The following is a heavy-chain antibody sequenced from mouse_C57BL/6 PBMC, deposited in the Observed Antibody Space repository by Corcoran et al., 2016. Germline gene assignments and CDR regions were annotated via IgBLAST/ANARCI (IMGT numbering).Heavy chain of an antibody. Sequence: QVQLKQSGAELVRPGASVKLSCKASGYTFTDYYINWVKQRPGQGLEWIARIYPGSGNTYYNEKFKGKATLTAEKSSSTAYMQLSSLTSEDSAVYFCARYVYGSYFDYWGQGTTLTVSS. J-gene: IGHJ2*01. CDR2: IYPGSGNT. CDR1: GYTFTDYY. CDR3: ARYVYGSYFDY. V-gene: IGHV1-76*01. D-gene: IGHD1-1*01.